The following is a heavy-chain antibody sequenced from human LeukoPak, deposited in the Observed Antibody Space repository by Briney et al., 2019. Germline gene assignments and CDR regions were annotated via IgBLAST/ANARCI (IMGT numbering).Heavy chain of an antibody. J-gene: IGHJ4*02. CDR1: GGSISSYY. D-gene: IGHD3-10*01. CDR2: IYYSGST. Sequence: SETLSLTCTVSGGSISSYYWSWIRQPPGKGLEWIGSIYYSGSTYYNPSLKSRVTISIDTSKNHFSLNLSSVTAADTAVYYCARHYYSEYYFDYWGQGTLVTVSS. V-gene: IGHV4-59*05. CDR3: ARHYYSEYYFDY.